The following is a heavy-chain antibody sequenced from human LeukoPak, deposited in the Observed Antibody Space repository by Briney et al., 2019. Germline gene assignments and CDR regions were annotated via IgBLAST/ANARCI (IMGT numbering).Heavy chain of an antibody. D-gene: IGHD2-15*01. J-gene: IGHJ6*02. CDR1: GYSISSGYY. Sequence: PSETLSLTCTGSGYSISSGYYWGWIRQPPGKGLEWIGSIYHSGSTYYNPSLKSRVTISVDTSKNQFSLKLSSVTAADTAVYYCCVVVVAAKDYYYGMDVWGQGTTVTVSS. CDR2: IYHSGST. CDR3: CVVVVAAKDYYYGMDV. V-gene: IGHV4-38-2*02.